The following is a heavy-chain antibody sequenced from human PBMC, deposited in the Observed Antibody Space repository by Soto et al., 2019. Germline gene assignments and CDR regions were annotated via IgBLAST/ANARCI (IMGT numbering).Heavy chain of an antibody. CDR3: AREDMDYDILTGYSPDYYYGMDV. D-gene: IGHD3-9*01. CDR2: ISSSSSYT. CDR1: GFTFSDYY. J-gene: IGHJ6*02. Sequence: PGGSLRLSCAASGFTFSDYYMSWIRQAPGKGLEWVSYISSSSSYTNYADSVKGRFTISRDNAKNSLYLQMNSLRAEDTAVYYCAREDMDYDILTGYSPDYYYGMDVWGQGTTVTVSS. V-gene: IGHV3-11*06.